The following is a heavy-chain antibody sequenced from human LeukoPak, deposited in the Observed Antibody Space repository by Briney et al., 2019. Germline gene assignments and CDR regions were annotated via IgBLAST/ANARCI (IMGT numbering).Heavy chain of an antibody. CDR3: ARGSLSSGWYHFDY. V-gene: IGHV1-8*01. J-gene: IGHJ4*02. CDR2: MNPNSGNT. Sequence: ASVKVSCKTSGYTFTNYDINWVRQATGQGLEWIGWMNPNSGNTDYAQKFQGRVIMTRNTSISTAYMELSRLGSADTAVYYCARGSLSSGWYHFDYWGRGALVTVSS. CDR1: GYTFTNYD. D-gene: IGHD6-19*01.